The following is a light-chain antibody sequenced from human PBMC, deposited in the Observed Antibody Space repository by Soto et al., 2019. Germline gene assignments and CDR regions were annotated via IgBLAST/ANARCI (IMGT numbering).Light chain of an antibody. CDR3: QQRSNWPPIT. Sequence: DIVMTQSPATLSVSPADRATLSCRAIQTITGTYLAWYQQKPGQAPRLLIHGASTRATGIPDRFSGSGFGTDFTLTISSLEPEDAAVYYCQQRSNWPPITFGPGTRLEI. V-gene: IGKV3-11*01. J-gene: IGKJ5*01. CDR1: QTITGTY. CDR2: GAS.